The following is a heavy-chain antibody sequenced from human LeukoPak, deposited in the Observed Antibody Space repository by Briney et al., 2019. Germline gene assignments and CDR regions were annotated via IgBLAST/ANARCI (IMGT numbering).Heavy chain of an antibody. Sequence: SETLSLTCTVSGGSINNYYWSWIRQPAGKALEWIGRIYTRGSTNYNPSLRSRVTMSVDTSKNQFSLKLSSVTAADTAVYYCARGRYCSADICSGGDAFDIWGQGTMVSVSS. CDR2: IYTRGST. V-gene: IGHV4-4*07. D-gene: IGHD2-15*01. J-gene: IGHJ3*02. CDR1: GGSINNYY. CDR3: ARGRYCSADICSGGDAFDI.